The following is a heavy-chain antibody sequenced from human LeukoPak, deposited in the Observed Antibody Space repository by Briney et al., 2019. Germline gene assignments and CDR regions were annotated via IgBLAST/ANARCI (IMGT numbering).Heavy chain of an antibody. J-gene: IGHJ6*02. D-gene: IGHD4-11*01. CDR3: AIDLLRLHPTAMDF. CDR1: GYILSESA. CDR2: YDPENGPT. Sequence: ASVKVSSKVSGYILSESAVHWVRQAPGKGLEWMGGYDPENGPTVYAQQFQGRVSMTEDASLDTAYMELSSLRSDDTAVYYCAIDLLRLHPTAMDFWGQGTTVTVSS. V-gene: IGHV1-24*01.